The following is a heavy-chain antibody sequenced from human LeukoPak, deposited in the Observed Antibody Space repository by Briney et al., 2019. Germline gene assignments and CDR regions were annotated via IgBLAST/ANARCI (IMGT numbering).Heavy chain of an antibody. J-gene: IGHJ6*02. CDR3: TRTGYRHGMDV. D-gene: IGHD3-16*02. CDR1: GLTFNNYW. Sequence: GGSLRLSCAASGLTFNNYWIHWVRQAPGKGLVWVSSTSTDGSTTVYGDSVKGRFTISRDNGKNTLDLQLNSLRVEDTAVYFCTRTGYRHGMDVWGQGTTVTVSS. V-gene: IGHV3-74*01. CDR2: TSTDGSTT.